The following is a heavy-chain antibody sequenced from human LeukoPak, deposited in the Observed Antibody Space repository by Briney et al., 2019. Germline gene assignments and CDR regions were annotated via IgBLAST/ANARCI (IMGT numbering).Heavy chain of an antibody. CDR3: AKSGGSCSGGSCYYYYYYMDV. J-gene: IGHJ6*03. CDR2: ISGSGGST. Sequence: GGSLRLSCAAPGFTFSSYASSWVRRAPGKGLEWVSTISGSGGSTYYADSVKGRFTISRDNSKNTLYLQMNSPRAEDTAVYYCAKSGGSCSGGSCYYYYYYMDVWGKGTTVTVSS. V-gene: IGHV3-23*01. CDR1: GFTFSSYA. D-gene: IGHD2-15*01.